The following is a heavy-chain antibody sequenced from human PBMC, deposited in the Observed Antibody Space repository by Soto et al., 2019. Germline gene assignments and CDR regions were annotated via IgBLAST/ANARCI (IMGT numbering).Heavy chain of an antibody. V-gene: IGHV3-21*01. Sequence: KSGGSLRLSCSASGFTFSSYSINWFRQAPGKGLEWVSSISSSSSYIYYADSVKGRFTISRDNAKNSLYLQMNSLRAEDTAVYYCARDYGDDLLFDYYYGMDVWGQGTTVTVSS. CDR3: ARDYGDDLLFDYYYGMDV. D-gene: IGHD4-17*01. CDR2: ISSSSSYI. J-gene: IGHJ6*02. CDR1: GFTFSSYS.